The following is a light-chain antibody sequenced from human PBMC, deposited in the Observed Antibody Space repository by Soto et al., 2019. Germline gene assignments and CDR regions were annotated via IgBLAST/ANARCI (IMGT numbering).Light chain of an antibody. Sequence: NFMLTQPHSVSESPGKTVTISCTRSSGSLASNNVRWYQQRPGSAPTTVIYNDNRRPSGVPDRFSGSIDSSSTASLTISGLKPEDEADYYCGAWDTSLTTVLFGGGTKVTVL. CDR2: NDN. J-gene: IGLJ2*01. CDR1: SGSLASNN. V-gene: IGLV6-57*04. CDR3: GAWDTSLTTVL.